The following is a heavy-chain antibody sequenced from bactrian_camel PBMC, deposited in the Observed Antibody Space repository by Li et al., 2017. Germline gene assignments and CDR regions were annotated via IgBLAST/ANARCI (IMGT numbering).Heavy chain of an antibody. Sequence: HVQLVESGGGSVQAGGSLRLSCAASGYSISGYCMAWFRQAPGKGREAVARIYTDDSRTYYHDSVKGRFTISQDNAKNTLYLQMDSLKPEDTGTYYCAAGDRSYGDSCRIKYWGQGTQVTVS. CDR2: IYTDDSRT. CDR1: GYSISGYC. V-gene: IGHV3S6*01. D-gene: IGHD6*01. J-gene: IGHJ4*01. CDR3: AAGDRSYGDSCRIKY.